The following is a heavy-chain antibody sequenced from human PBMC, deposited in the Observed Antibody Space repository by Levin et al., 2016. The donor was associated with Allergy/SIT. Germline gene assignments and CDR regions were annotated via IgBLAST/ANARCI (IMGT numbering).Heavy chain of an antibody. CDR1: GFTFSKYW. CDR3: AREFTGPADY. D-gene: IGHD3-16*01. Sequence: GGSLRLSCAASGFTFSKYWMTWVRRAPGKGLEWVANIRQDGSEKYIVDSVRGRFTISRDNAKNSLYLQMNSLRVEDTAVYYCAREFTGPADYWGHGTLVTVSS. CDR2: IRQDGSEK. V-gene: IGHV3-7*03. J-gene: IGHJ4*01.